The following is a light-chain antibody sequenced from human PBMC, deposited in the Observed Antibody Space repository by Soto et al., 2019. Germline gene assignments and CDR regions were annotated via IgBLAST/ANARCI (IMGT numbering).Light chain of an antibody. V-gene: IGKV3-11*01. CDR3: QQSSNWPPIT. Sequence: EVVLTHSPATLAFAPVERGNLSVRASQSVSSYLAWYQQKPGQAPRLLIYDAYNRATGIPARFSGSGSGTDFTLTISSLAPEDFAVYYCQQSSNWPPITFGQGTRLEIK. CDR1: QSVSSY. CDR2: DAY. J-gene: IGKJ5*01.